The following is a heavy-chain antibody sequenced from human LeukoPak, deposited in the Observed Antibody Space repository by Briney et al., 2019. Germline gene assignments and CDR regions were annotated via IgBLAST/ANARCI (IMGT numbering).Heavy chain of an antibody. D-gene: IGHD4-11*01. CDR3: ARATDYHFDY. V-gene: IGHV3-66*01. J-gene: IGHJ4*02. CDR1: GFTVSKNY. Sequence: GGSLRLSCAASGFTVSKNYMSWVRQAPGKGLEWVSVIYSGGSTYYADSVKGRFTISRDNSKNTVFLQMNSLRDEDTAVYYCARATDYHFDYWGQGTLVTVSS. CDR2: IYSGGST.